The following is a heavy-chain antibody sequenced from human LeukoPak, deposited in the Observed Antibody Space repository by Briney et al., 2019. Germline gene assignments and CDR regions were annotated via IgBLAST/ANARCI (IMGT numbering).Heavy chain of an antibody. Sequence: RASVKVSCKASGYTFTSYGISWVRQAPGQGLEWMGWISAYNGNTNYAQKLQGRVTMTTDTSTSTAYMELRSLRSDDTAVYYCATRQAFDYYYYMDVWGKGTTVTVSS. J-gene: IGHJ6*03. CDR2: ISAYNGNT. CDR3: ATRQAFDYYYYMDV. V-gene: IGHV1-18*01. D-gene: IGHD2/OR15-2a*01. CDR1: GYTFTSYG.